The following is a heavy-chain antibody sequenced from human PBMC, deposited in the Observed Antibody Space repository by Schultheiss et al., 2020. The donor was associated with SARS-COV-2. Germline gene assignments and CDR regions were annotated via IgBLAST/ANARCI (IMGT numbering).Heavy chain of an antibody. V-gene: IGHV4-59*01. D-gene: IGHD2-2*01. Sequence: SETLSLTCTVSGRSIRGYYWSWIRQPPGKGLEWIDYIYYSGCTNYNPSLKSRVTISVDTSKNQFSLKLSSVTATDTALYYCARDSWAVVPAAGVRPALSPAFDPWGQGTLVTGSS. J-gene: IGHJ5*02. CDR2: IYYSGCT. CDR1: GRSIRGYY. CDR3: ARDSWAVVPAAGVRPALSPAFDP.